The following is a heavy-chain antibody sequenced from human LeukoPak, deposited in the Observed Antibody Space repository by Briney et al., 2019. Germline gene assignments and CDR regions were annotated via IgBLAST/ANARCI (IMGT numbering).Heavy chain of an antibody. CDR2: IWHDGRNK. J-gene: IGHJ4*02. D-gene: IGHD6-13*01. CDR1: GFTFKSYG. Sequence: GRSLRLSCVASGFTFKSYGMHWVRQAPGKGLEWVAIIWHDGRNKYYADFVKGRFTTSRDNSKNTLYLQMNSLRADDTAVYYCARVSGYSGTWYVDYWGQGTLVTVSS. V-gene: IGHV3-33*01. CDR3: ARVSGYSGTWYVDY.